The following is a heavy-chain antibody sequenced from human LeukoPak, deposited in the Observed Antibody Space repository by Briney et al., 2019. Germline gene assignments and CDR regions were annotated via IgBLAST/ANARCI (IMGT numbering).Heavy chain of an antibody. CDR2: IYYSGST. J-gene: IGHJ4*02. CDR1: GGSISSSSYY. D-gene: IGHD3-3*01. V-gene: IGHV4-39*07. Sequence: SETLSLTCTVSGGSISSSSYYWGWIRQPPGKGLEWIGSIYYSGSTNYNPSLASRVAISADTSKNQFSLKLRSVTAADTATYFCARKGLRSSEWLSEYYFDYWGQGNLVAVSS. CDR3: ARKGLRSSEWLSEYYFDY.